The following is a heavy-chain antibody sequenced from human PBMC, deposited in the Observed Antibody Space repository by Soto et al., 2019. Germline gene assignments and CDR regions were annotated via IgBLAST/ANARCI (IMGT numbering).Heavy chain of an antibody. V-gene: IGHV3-23*01. Sequence: EVQLLESGGGLVQPGGSLRLSCAAAGFTFSSYAMTWVRQAPGKGLEWVSLISGGGAGTFYADSVKGRFTISRDNSKNTVYLQMNSLRADDTAVYYCAKDGHNNVWPKNGMDVWGQGTTVTVSS. CDR1: GFTFSSYA. CDR2: ISGGGAGT. D-gene: IGHD1-20*01. J-gene: IGHJ6*02. CDR3: AKDGHNNVWPKNGMDV.